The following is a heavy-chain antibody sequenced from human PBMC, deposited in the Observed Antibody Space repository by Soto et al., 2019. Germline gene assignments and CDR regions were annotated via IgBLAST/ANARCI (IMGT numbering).Heavy chain of an antibody. CDR3: ARDEVDDILTGYNWFDP. J-gene: IGHJ5*02. D-gene: IGHD3-9*01. CDR1: GYTFTSYA. V-gene: IGHV1-3*01. Sequence: GASVKVSCKASGYTFTSYAMHWVRQAPGQRLEWMGWINAGNGNTKYSQKFQGRVTITRDTSASTAYMELSSLRSEDTAVYYCARDEVDDILTGYNWFDPWGQGTLVTVSS. CDR2: INAGNGNT.